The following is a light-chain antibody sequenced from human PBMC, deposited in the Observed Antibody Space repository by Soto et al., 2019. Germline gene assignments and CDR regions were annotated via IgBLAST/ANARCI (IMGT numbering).Light chain of an antibody. CDR1: DSNVGNNY. V-gene: IGLV1-51*01. CDR3: GTWDTALSAGK. Sequence: QSVLTQPPSVSAATGQRVISSCSGSDSNVGNNYVSWYQQFPGAPPKLLIYDTSKRPSWISDRFSASKSGTSATLVISSLQTGDEAHYYCGTWDTALSAGKFGGGTKLTVL. CDR2: DTS. J-gene: IGLJ3*02.